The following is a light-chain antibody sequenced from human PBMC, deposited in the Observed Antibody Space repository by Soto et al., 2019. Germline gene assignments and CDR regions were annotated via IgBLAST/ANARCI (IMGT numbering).Light chain of an antibody. CDR2: YGR. J-gene: IGLJ2*01. V-gene: IGLV3-21*01. Sequence: SYELTQPPSVSVAPGKTARITCGGNNIGRKSVHWYQEKPGLAPVLVIYYGRDRPSGIPERFSGSNSGNTATLTITRVEVGDGGGFQWQGWEKGSEVVFGGGTKVTVL. CDR1: NIGRKS. CDR3: QGWEKGSEVV.